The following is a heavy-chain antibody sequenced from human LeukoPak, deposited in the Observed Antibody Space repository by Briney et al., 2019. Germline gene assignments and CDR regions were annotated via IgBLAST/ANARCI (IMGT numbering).Heavy chain of an antibody. V-gene: IGHV3-15*01. D-gene: IGHD6-19*01. Sequence: PGGSLRLSCAASGFTFSNAWMNWVRQVPGKGLEWVGRSHSKVDGGTTDYAAPVKGRFTISRDDSKNMLYLQMNSLKTEDTAVYYCVTSQWLVRFDHWGQGTLVTVSS. CDR1: GFTFSNAW. CDR2: SHSKVDGGTT. J-gene: IGHJ4*02. CDR3: VTSQWLVRFDH.